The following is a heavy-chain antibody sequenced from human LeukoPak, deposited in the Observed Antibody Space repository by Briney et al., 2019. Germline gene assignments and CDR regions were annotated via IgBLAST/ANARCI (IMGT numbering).Heavy chain of an antibody. Sequence: PGGSLRLSCEASGFTFSSYSMDWVRQAPGKGLERVSSITSSSSHIYYADSVKGRFTISRDNAKNSLYLQMNSLRAEDTAVYHCAREVRGFDYWGQGTLVTVSS. V-gene: IGHV3-21*01. CDR3: AREVRGFDY. CDR2: ITSSSSHI. CDR1: GFTFSSYS. J-gene: IGHJ4*02. D-gene: IGHD4-23*01.